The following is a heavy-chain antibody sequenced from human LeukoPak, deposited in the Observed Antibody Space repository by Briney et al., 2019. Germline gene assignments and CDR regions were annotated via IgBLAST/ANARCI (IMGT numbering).Heavy chain of an antibody. Sequence: PGGSLRLSCAASRFTFSGHYMDWVRQAPGKGLEWVGRRRNKASGYTTEYAASVRGRFTISRDDSENSLYLQMNSLTTEDTAVYYCVRDSIYYYIDYWGQGTLVTVSS. V-gene: IGHV3-72*01. J-gene: IGHJ4*02. CDR2: RRNKASGYTT. D-gene: IGHD3-3*02. CDR1: RFTFSGHY. CDR3: VRDSIYYYIDY.